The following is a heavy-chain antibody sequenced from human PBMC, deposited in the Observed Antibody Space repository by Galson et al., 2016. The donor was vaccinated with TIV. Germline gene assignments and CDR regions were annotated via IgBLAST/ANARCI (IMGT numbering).Heavy chain of an antibody. CDR1: GFTFSDYW. V-gene: IGHV3-7*01. J-gene: IGHJ2*01. CDR3: ARRYFDL. Sequence: LSCAASGFTFSDYWMHWVRQTPGKGLEWVANIKQDGSEKYYVDSVKGRFTISRDNAKSSLFLQMNSLRAEDTAVYYCARRYFDLWGRGTLVTGSS. CDR2: IKQDGSEK.